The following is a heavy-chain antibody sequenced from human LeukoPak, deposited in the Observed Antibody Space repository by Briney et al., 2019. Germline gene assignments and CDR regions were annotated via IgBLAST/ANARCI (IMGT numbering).Heavy chain of an antibody. CDR3: ARSLRGYRFATDY. CDR1: GDSINSYY. V-gene: IGHV4-59*08. D-gene: IGHD5-18*01. J-gene: IGHJ4*02. Sequence: SETLSPTCTVSGDSINSYYWSWIRQPPGKGLEWTGYIYYSGSTKYNPSIKSRVTISVDTSKNQFSLKLSSVTAADTAVYYCARSLRGYRFATDYWGQGTLVTVSS. CDR2: IYYSGST.